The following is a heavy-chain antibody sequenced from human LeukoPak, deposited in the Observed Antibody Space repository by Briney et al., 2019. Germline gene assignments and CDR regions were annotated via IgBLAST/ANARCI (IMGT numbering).Heavy chain of an antibody. CDR2: IYSGCDT. Sequence: GGSVRLFCAASGFIVRSNYATWVRQARGKGLEGGSVIYSGCDTYYADSVKGRFTISTDNSKNTLYLQMNSLRAEDTAVYYCATKETGYSGYDIDYWGQGTLVTVSS. V-gene: IGHV3-66*01. CDR3: ATKETGYSGYDIDY. J-gene: IGHJ4*02. CDR1: GFIVRSNY. D-gene: IGHD5-12*01.